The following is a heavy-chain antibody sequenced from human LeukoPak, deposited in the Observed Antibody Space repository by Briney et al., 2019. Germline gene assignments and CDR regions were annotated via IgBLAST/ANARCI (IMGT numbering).Heavy chain of an antibody. V-gene: IGHV3-23*01. Sequence: GSLRLSCAASGFXFTTYAMTWVRQAPGKGLEWVSVISGSGGTTFYADSVKGRFTISRDNSKNTLYLQMNSLRAEDTAVYYCAKKYYYDNSGTARRAMDVWGQGTTVTVSS. CDR2: ISGSGGTT. CDR3: AKKYYYDNSGTARRAMDV. J-gene: IGHJ6*02. D-gene: IGHD3-22*01. CDR1: GFXFTTYA.